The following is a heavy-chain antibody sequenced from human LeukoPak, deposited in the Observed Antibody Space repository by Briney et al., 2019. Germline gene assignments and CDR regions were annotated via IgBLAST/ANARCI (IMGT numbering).Heavy chain of an antibody. Sequence: GGSLRLSCAASGFSSSTHSLTWVRQAPGKGLQWVATINHDGSEKDYVDSVKGRFTISRDNAENSLYLQLNSLRAEDTAIYYCARGSGWLDYWGQGTLVTVSS. V-gene: IGHV3-7*03. D-gene: IGHD6-19*01. CDR1: GFSSSTHS. J-gene: IGHJ4*02. CDR2: INHDGSEK. CDR3: ARGSGWLDY.